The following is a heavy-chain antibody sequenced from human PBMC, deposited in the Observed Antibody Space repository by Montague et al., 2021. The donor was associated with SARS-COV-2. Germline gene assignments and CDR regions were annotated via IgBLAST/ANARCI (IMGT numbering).Heavy chain of an antibody. CDR2: IHHDGST. D-gene: IGHD3-10*01. V-gene: IGHV4-34*01. J-gene: IGHJ6*03. CDR1: GGSFSTYS. Sequence: SETLSLTCAVHGGSFSTYSWNWIRQPPGQGLEWIGEIHHDGSTNYNPSLKSRVTISTATSKTQFSLRLTFVAAAATAVYYCERLGDGVVPSPILGVGPYYSYDYMDVWGKGTTVTVSS. CDR3: ERLGDGVVPSPILGVGPYYSYDYMDV.